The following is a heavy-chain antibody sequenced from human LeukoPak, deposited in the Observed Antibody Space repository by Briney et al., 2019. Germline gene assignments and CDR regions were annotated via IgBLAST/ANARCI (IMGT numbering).Heavy chain of an antibody. CDR2: INHSGST. CDR1: GGSFSGYY. CDR3: ASPGVRGVINSY. V-gene: IGHV4-34*01. J-gene: IGHJ4*02. Sequence: SETLSLTCAVSGGSFSGYYWSWIRQTPGKGLEWIGEINHSGSTNYNPPLKSRVTISVDTSKNQFSLKLSAVTAADTAVYYCASPGVRGVINSYWGQGTLVTVSS. D-gene: IGHD3-10*01.